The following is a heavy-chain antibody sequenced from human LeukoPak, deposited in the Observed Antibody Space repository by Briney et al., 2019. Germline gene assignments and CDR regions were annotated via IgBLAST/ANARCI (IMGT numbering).Heavy chain of an antibody. CDR3: ARGVIGYCSGGSCSFDY. CDR1: GGSFSGYY. CDR2: INHSGST. Sequence: PSETLSLTCAVYGGSFSGYYWRWIRQPPGKGLEWIGEINHSGSTNYNPSLKSRVTISVDTSKNQFSLKLSSVTAADTAVYYCARGVIGYCSGGSCSFDYWGQGTLVTVSS. V-gene: IGHV4-34*01. D-gene: IGHD2-15*01. J-gene: IGHJ4*02.